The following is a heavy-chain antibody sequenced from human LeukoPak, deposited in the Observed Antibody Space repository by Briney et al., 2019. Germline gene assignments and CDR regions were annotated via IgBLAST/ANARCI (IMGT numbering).Heavy chain of an antibody. D-gene: IGHD6-13*01. Sequence: GGSLRLSCAASGFTVSSNYMSWVRQAPGKGLEWVSVIYSGGSTYYADSVKGRFTISRDSSKNTLYLQMNSLRAEDTAVYYCARGEGSSWFPYFDYWGQGTLVTVSS. CDR2: IYSGGST. CDR1: GFTVSSNY. J-gene: IGHJ4*02. CDR3: ARGEGSSWFPYFDY. V-gene: IGHV3-53*01.